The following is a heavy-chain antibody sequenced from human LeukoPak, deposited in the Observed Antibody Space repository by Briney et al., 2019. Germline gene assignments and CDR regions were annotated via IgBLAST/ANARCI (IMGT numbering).Heavy chain of an antibody. CDR1: GASLSDYY. CDR2: IDHRGSA. D-gene: IGHD3-10*01. CDR3: TSLFSASGTFDS. V-gene: IGHV4-34*01. Sequence: PSETLSLTCAVHGASLSDYYWTWIRQSPEKGLECIGAIDHRGSANYNPSLESRVTISLDTSKNQFSLNLASVTAADTAVYYCTSLFSASGTFDSWGQGTLVAVSS. J-gene: IGHJ4*02.